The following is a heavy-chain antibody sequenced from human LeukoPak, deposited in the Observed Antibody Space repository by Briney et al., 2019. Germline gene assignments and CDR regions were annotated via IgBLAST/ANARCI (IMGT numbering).Heavy chain of an antibody. D-gene: IGHD3-10*01. CDR1: GFTFGSYS. J-gene: IGHJ4*02. Sequence: GGSLRLSCAASGFTFGSYSMNWVRQAPGKGLEWVSAISGSSSYIYYADSVKGRFTISRDNAKNSLYLQMNSLRAEDTAVYYCTREYYYGSGSYYAGYWGQGTLVTVSS. V-gene: IGHV3-21*01. CDR3: TREYYYGSGSYYAGY. CDR2: ISGSSSYI.